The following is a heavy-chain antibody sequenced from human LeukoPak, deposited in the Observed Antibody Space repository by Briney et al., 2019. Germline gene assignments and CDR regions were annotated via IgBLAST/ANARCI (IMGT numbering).Heavy chain of an antibody. Sequence: GGSLRLSCAASGFTFSSYWMSWVRQAPGKGLEWVANIKQDGSEKYYVDSVKVRFTISRDNAKNSLYLQMNSLRAEDTAVYYCARVSQIYGSGSYYYFDYWGQETLVTVSS. V-gene: IGHV3-7*03. CDR2: IKQDGSEK. D-gene: IGHD3-10*01. J-gene: IGHJ4*02. CDR1: GFTFSSYW. CDR3: ARVSQIYGSGSYYYFDY.